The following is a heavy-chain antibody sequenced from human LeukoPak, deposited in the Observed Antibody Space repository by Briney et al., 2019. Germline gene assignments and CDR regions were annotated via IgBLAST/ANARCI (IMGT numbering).Heavy chain of an antibody. CDR2: IWYDGTNK. Sequence: GGSLRLSCAASGFTFSSFGIHWVRQAPGKGLEWVAVIWYDGTNKYYADSVRGRFTISRDNSKNTLYLQMNSLRAEDTAVYYCARDGSGYEIDYWGQGTLVTVSS. CDR1: GFTFSSFG. V-gene: IGHV3-33*01. D-gene: IGHD5-12*01. CDR3: ARDGSGYEIDY. J-gene: IGHJ4*02.